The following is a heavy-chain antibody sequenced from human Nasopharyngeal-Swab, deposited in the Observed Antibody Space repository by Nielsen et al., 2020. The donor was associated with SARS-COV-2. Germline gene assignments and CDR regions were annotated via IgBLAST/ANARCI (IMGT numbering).Heavy chain of an antibody. CDR2: ISSSGSTI. D-gene: IGHD3-10*01. CDR1: GFTFSDYY. V-gene: IGHV3-11*04. Sequence: GSLKISCAASGFTFSDYYMSWIHQAPGKGLEWVSYISSSGSTIYYADSVKGRFTISRDNAKNSLYLQMNSLRAEDTAVYYCAREATMVRGGRGYWGQGTLVTVSS. J-gene: IGHJ4*02. CDR3: AREATMVRGGRGY.